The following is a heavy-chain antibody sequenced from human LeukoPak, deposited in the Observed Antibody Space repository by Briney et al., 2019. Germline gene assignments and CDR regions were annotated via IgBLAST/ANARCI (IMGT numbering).Heavy chain of an antibody. CDR3: ARELPREVTLDY. J-gene: IGHJ4*01. CDR2: INTDGSST. D-gene: IGHD2-21*02. Sequence: GGSLRLSCAASGFTFISYGRQWVRQAPGKGLVWVSRINTDGSSTSYADSVKGRFTISRDNAKNTLYLQMNSLRAEHTAVYYCARELPREVTLDYWGQGTLVTVSS. CDR1: GFTFISYG. V-gene: IGHV3-74*01.